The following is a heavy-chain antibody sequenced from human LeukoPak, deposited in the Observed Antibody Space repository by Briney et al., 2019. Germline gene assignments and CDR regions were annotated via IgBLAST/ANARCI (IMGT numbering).Heavy chain of an antibody. CDR3: ARGGGIVVVPAAMPLPFDP. D-gene: IGHD2-2*01. CDR1: GGSISSSRFY. J-gene: IGHJ5*02. CDR2: IYYSGST. V-gene: IGHV4-39*01. Sequence: SETLSLTCIVSGGSISSSRFYWGWIRQPPGKGLEWIGTIYYSGSTYYNPSLKSRVTISADTSKNQFSLKLSSVTAADTAVYYCARGGGIVVVPAAMPLPFDPWGQGTLVTVSS.